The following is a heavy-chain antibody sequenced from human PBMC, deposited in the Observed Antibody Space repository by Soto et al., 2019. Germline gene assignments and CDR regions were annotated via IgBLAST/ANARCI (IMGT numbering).Heavy chain of an antibody. CDR3: ARQDYYGSGSYGWFDP. CDR2: INPSGGST. V-gene: IGHV1-46*01. CDR1: GYTFTSYY. Sequence: AASVKVSCKASGYTFTSYYMHWVRQAPGQGLEWMGIINPSGGSTNYAQKFQGRVTMTRDTSTSTVYMELSSQRSEDTAVYYCARQDYYGSGSYGWFDPWGQGTLVTVSS. J-gene: IGHJ5*02. D-gene: IGHD3-10*01.